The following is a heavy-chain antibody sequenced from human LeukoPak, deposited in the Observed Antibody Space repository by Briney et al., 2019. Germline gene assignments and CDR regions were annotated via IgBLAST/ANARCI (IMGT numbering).Heavy chain of an antibody. CDR3: AKDRFEYDILTGYSL. Sequence: GGSLRLSCAASGFTFSSYGMHWVRQAPGKGLEWVAFIRYDGSNKYYADSVKGRFTISRDNSKNTLYLQMNSLRAEDTAVYYCAKDRFEYDILTGYSLGGQGTLVTVSS. CDR2: IRYDGSNK. J-gene: IGHJ4*02. D-gene: IGHD3-9*01. V-gene: IGHV3-30*02. CDR1: GFTFSSYG.